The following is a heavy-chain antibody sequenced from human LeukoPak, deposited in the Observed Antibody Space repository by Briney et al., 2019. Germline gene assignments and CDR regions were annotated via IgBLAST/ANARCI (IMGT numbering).Heavy chain of an antibody. CDR2: ISGSGGST. CDR1: GFTFSSYA. D-gene: IGHD4-17*01. Sequence: GGSLRLSCAASGFTFSSYAMSWVRQPPGKGLEWVSAISGSGGSTYYAASVKGRFTISRHNSKNTLYLQMNSLRAEDTAVYYCAKDHGDYSFDYWGQGTLVSVSS. V-gene: IGHV3-23*01. CDR3: AKDHGDYSFDY. J-gene: IGHJ4*02.